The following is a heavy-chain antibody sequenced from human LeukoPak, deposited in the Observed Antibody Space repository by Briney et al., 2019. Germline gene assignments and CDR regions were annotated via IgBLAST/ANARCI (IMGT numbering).Heavy chain of an antibody. V-gene: IGHV1-2*02. Sequence: GASVKVSCKTSGYSFTGYYMHWVRQVPGQGLEGMGWIDPKSGATHYAQKFQGRVAMTRDTSSSTAYMEVSRLRSDDTALYYCAREENSGMDRYFDYWGQGTLVTVSS. CDR1: GYSFTGYY. CDR2: IDPKSGAT. CDR3: AREENSGMDRYFDY. J-gene: IGHJ4*02. D-gene: IGHD6-19*01.